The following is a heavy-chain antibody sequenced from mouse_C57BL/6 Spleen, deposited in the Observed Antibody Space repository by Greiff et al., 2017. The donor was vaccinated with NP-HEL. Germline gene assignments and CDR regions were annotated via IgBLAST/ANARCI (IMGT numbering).Heavy chain of an antibody. Sequence: EVQGVESGGGLVQPGGSLKLSCAASGFTFSDYYMYWVRQTPEKRLEWVAYISNGGGSTYYPDTVKGRFTISRDNAKNTLYLQMSRLKSEDTAMYYCASLYSNYAWFAYWGQGTLVTVSA. J-gene: IGHJ3*01. CDR1: GFTFSDYY. D-gene: IGHD2-5*01. CDR2: ISNGGGST. CDR3: ASLYSNYAWFAY. V-gene: IGHV5-12*01.